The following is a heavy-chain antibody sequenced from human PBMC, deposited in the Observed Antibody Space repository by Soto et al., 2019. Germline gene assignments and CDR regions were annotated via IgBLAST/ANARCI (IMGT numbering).Heavy chain of an antibody. J-gene: IGHJ6*02. CDR2: IYPGDSDT. Sequence: GESLKISCKGSGYSFTSYWIGWVRQMPGKGLEWMGIIYPGDSDTRYSPSFQGQVTISADKSISTAYLQWSSLKSEDTAVYYCARGAGIAADGMVYYYGMDVWGQGTTVTVSS. D-gene: IGHD6-13*01. CDR3: ARGAGIAADGMVYYYGMDV. V-gene: IGHV5-51*01. CDR1: GYSFTSYW.